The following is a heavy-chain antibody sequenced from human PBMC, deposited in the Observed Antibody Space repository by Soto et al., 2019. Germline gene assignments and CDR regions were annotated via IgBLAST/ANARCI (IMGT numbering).Heavy chain of an antibody. CDR1: GGSISSYY. CDR2: IYYSGST. D-gene: IGHD4-17*01. J-gene: IGHJ6*02. CDR3: ARDNGDYGGGYYYYGMDV. V-gene: IGHV4-59*01. Sequence: LSLTCTVSGGSISSYYWSWIRQPPGKGLEWIGYIYYSGSTNYNPSLKSRVTISVDTSKNQFSLKLSSVTAADTAVYYCARDNGDYGGGYYYYGMDVWGQGTTVTVSS.